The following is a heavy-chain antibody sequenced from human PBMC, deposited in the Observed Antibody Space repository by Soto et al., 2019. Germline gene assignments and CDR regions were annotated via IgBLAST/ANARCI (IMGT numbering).Heavy chain of an antibody. Sequence: EVQLLESGGGLVQPGGSLRLSCAASGFTFSSYAMSWVRQAPGKGLEWVSAISGSGGSTYYADSLKGRFTISRDNSKNTLYLQRNSLRAEDTAVYYFAKASGWFGEFDYWGQGTLVTVSS. V-gene: IGHV3-23*01. CDR3: AKASGWFGEFDY. CDR2: ISGSGGST. D-gene: IGHD3-10*01. J-gene: IGHJ4*02. CDR1: GFTFSSYA.